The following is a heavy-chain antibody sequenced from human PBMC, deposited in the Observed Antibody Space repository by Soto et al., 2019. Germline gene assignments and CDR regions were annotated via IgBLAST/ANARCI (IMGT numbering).Heavy chain of an antibody. CDR3: AHRRRAHSRGWGGGVFHF. V-gene: IGHV2-5*02. D-gene: IGHD6-25*01. J-gene: IGHJ4*02. CDR2: IYWDDDK. CDR1: GFSLSTSGVG. Sequence: QITLKESGPTLVNPTQTLTLTCTFSGFSLSTSGVGVGWIRQPPGKALEWLALIYWDDDKRYSPSLKNRLTLTNDTSKHLVVPTMTNMDHVHTATYSCAHRRRAHSRGWGGGVFHFWGQGTLVTASS.